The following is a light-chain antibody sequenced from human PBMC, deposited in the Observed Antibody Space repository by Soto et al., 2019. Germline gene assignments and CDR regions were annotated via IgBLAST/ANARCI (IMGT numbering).Light chain of an antibody. CDR3: QQYNNWPPIT. CDR1: QSVSSN. Sequence: EIVMTQPPATLSVSPGERATLSCRASQSVSSNFAWYQWKPGQAPRPLIYGGSTRATGMPARFSGSGSGTAFTLTISSLQSEDFTVYYCQQYNNWPPITFGQGTRLEIK. CDR2: GGS. V-gene: IGKV3-15*01. J-gene: IGKJ5*01.